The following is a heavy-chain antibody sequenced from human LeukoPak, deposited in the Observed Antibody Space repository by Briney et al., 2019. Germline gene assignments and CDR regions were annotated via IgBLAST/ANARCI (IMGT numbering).Heavy chain of an antibody. CDR2: IGTAGDT. J-gene: IGHJ4*01. V-gene: IGHV3-13*01. D-gene: IGHD3-10*01. CDR1: GFTFSSYD. Sequence: PGGSLRLSCAASGFTFSSYDMHWVRQATGKGLEWVSAIGTAGDTYYPGSVKGRFTISRENAKNSLYLQMNSLRAGDTAVYYCARGAVHVVRGVTPPDIDYWGHGTLVTVSS. CDR3: ARGAVHVVRGVTPPDIDY.